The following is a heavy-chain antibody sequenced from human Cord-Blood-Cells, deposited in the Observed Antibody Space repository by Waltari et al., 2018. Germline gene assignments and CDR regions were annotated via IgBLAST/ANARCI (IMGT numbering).Heavy chain of an antibody. J-gene: IGHJ3*02. CDR3: ARDSSSSFAFDI. Sequence: EVQLVETGGGLIQPGGSLRLSCAASGFTVSSNYMSWVRQAPGKWREWVSVIYSGGSTYYAASVKGRFTISRDNSKNTLYLQMNSLRAEDTAVYYCARDSSSSFAFDIWGQGTMVTVSS. CDR2: IYSGGST. V-gene: IGHV3-53*02. D-gene: IGHD6-6*01. CDR1: GFTVSSNY.